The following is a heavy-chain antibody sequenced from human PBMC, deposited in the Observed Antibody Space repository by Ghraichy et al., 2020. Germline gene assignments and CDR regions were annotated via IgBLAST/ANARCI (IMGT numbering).Heavy chain of an antibody. Sequence: KVSCKASGYTFTSYYMHWVRQAPGQGLEWRGIINPSGGSTSYAQKFQGRVTMTRDTSTSTVYMELSSLRSEDTAGYYCARDGKWAYDSSGYKRYWGQGTMVTVAS. J-gene: IGHJ4*02. CDR1: GYTFTSYY. D-gene: IGHD3-22*01. V-gene: IGHV1-46*01. CDR2: INPSGGST. CDR3: ARDGKWAYDSSGYKRY.